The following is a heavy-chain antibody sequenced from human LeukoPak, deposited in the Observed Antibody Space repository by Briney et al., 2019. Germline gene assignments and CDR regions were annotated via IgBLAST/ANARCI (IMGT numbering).Heavy chain of an antibody. CDR2: ISYDGSNK. CDR1: GFTFSSYG. Sequence: GGSLRLSCAASGFTFSSYGMHWVRQAPGKGLEWVAVISYDGSNKYYADSVKGRFTISRDNSKNTLYLQMNSLRAEDTAVYYCAKDVGSSWYLEYFQHWGQGTLVTVSS. J-gene: IGHJ1*01. D-gene: IGHD6-13*01. V-gene: IGHV3-30*18. CDR3: AKDVGSSWYLEYFQH.